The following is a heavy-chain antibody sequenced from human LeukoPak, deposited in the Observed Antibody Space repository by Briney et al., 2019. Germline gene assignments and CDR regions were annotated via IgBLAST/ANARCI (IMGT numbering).Heavy chain of an antibody. CDR3: ARDGLPSIAARAPGDY. CDR2: INPNSGGT. CDR1: GYTFTGYY. Sequence: ASVKVSCTASGYTFTGYYMHWVRQAPGQGLEWMGWINPNSGGTNYAQKFQGRVTMTRDTSISTAYMELSRLRSDDTAVYYCARDGLPSIAARAPGDYWGQGTLVTVSS. V-gene: IGHV1-2*02. J-gene: IGHJ4*02. D-gene: IGHD6-13*01.